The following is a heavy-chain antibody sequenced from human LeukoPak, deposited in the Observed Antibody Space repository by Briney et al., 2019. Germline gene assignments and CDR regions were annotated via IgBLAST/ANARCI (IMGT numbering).Heavy chain of an antibody. Sequence: SETLSLTCTVSDGSITSYYWSWIRQPPGKGLEGIGYIYYSGSTNYNPCLESRVTISVDTSKNQFSLKLSSVTAADTAVYYCARNFGSSWYYFDYWGQGTLVTVSS. CDR3: ARNFGSSWYYFDY. CDR2: IYYSGST. V-gene: IGHV4-59*01. D-gene: IGHD6-19*01. CDR1: DGSITSYY. J-gene: IGHJ4*02.